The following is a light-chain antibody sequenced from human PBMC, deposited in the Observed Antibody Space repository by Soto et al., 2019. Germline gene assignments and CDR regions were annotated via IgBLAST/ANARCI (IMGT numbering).Light chain of an antibody. V-gene: IGLV2-14*03. J-gene: IGLJ1*01. Sequence: QSVLTRPASVSGSPGQSITISCTGTSSDVGGYNYVSWYQQYPGKAPKLIISDVTDRPSGISSRFSGSKSGNTASLTISGLQAEDEADYYCNSYRSSTTRYVFGTGTKVTVL. CDR3: NSYRSSTTRYV. CDR2: DVT. CDR1: SSDVGGYNY.